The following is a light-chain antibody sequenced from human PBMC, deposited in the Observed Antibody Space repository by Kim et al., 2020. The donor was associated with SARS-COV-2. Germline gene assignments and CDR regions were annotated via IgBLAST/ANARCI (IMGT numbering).Light chain of an antibody. CDR1: QSVSSSY. CDR2: GAS. Sequence: SPGERATLSCRASQSVSSSYLAWYQQKPGQAPRLLIYGASSRATGIPDRFSGSGSGTDFTLTISRLEPEDFAVYYWQQYGSSRGYTFGQGTKLEIK. CDR3: QQYGSSRGYT. J-gene: IGKJ2*01. V-gene: IGKV3-20*01.